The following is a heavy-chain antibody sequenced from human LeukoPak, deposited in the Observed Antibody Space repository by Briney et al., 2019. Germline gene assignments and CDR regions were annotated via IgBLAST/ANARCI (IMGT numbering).Heavy chain of an antibody. V-gene: IGHV1-8*01. CDR2: MNPNSGNT. J-gene: IGHJ4*02. D-gene: IGHD3-3*01. CDR3: ARRLSGPDPGLDY. Sequence: ASVKVSCKASGYTFTGYDINWVRQATGQGLEWMGWMNPNSGNTGYAQRFQGRVTMTRNTSISTAYMELSSLRSEDTAVYYCARRLSGPDPGLDYWGQGTLVTVSS. CDR1: GYTFTGYD.